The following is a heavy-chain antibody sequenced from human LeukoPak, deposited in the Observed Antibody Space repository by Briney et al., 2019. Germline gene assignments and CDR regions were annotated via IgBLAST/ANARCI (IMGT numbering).Heavy chain of an antibody. CDR3: ARDRVAVPAGD. D-gene: IGHD6-19*01. J-gene: IGHJ4*02. CDR2: IYHSGST. CDR1: GGSISSYY. V-gene: IGHV4-59*12. Sequence: SETLSLTCTVSGGSISSYYWSWIRQPPGKGLEWIGEIYHSGSTNYNPSLKSRVAISADTSKNQFSLKLSSVTAADTAFYYCARDRVAVPAGDWGQGTLVTVSS.